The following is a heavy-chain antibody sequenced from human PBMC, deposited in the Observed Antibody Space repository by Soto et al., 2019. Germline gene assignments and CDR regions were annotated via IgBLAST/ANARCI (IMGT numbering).Heavy chain of an antibody. J-gene: IGHJ6*02. D-gene: IGHD2-2*01. CDR3: ARITGRSTSCPMDV. CDR1: GFTFSSYA. V-gene: IGHV3-23*01. Sequence: GSLRLSCAASGFTFSSYAMSWVRQAPGKGLEWVSAISGSGGSTYYADSVKGRFTISRDNSKNTLYLQMNSLRAEDTAVYYCARITGRSTSCPMDVWGQGTTVTVSS. CDR2: ISGSGGST.